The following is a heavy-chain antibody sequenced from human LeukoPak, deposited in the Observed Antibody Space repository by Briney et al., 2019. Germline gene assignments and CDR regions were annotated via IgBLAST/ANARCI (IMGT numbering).Heavy chain of an antibody. CDR3: ARLHPSQSGFSDY. Sequence: SETLSLTCTVSGGSISGYYWTWIRQPPGKGLEWTGYIHYSGSTKYNPSLKSRITISVDTSRNQVSLRLRSVTAADTARYYCARLHPSQSGFSDYWGQGTLVTVSS. CDR2: IHYSGST. D-gene: IGHD3-3*01. CDR1: GGSISGYY. V-gene: IGHV4-59*08. J-gene: IGHJ4*02.